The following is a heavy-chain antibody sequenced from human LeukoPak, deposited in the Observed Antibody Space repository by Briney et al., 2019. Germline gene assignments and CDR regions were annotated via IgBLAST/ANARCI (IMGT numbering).Heavy chain of an antibody. J-gene: IGHJ4*02. D-gene: IGHD2-15*01. V-gene: IGHV3-23*01. CDR3: ARHRLSLSRYCSGGSCYSEFDY. CDR1: GFIFSSYA. Sequence: PGGSLRLSCAASGFIFSSYAMSWVRQAPGKGLEWVSAISGSGGSTYYADSVKGRFTISRDNSKNTLYLQMNSLRAEDTAVYYCARHRLSLSRYCSGGSCYSEFDYWGQGTLVTVSS. CDR2: ISGSGGST.